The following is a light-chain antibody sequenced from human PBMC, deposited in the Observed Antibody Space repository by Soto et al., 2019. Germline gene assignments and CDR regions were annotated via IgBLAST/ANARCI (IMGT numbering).Light chain of an antibody. Sequence: QSALTQPASVSGSPGQSITISCTGTSSDIGAYNFVSWYQQHPGKAPKLMLYDVNIRPSGVSNRFSGSKSGNTASLTISGLQAEDEVDYYCTSWTTSTTMIFGGGTKLTVL. CDR1: SSDIGAYNF. CDR2: DVN. J-gene: IGLJ2*01. V-gene: IGLV2-14*03. CDR3: TSWTTSTTMI.